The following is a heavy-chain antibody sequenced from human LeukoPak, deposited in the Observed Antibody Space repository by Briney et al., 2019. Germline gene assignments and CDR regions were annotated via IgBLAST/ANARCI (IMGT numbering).Heavy chain of an antibody. Sequence: GRSLRLSCAASGFTFSSYGMHWVRQAPGKGLEWVAVISYDGSNKYYADSVKGRFTISRDNSKNTLYLQMNSLRAEDTAVYYRAKDRRDGGYPYYFDYWGQGTLVTVSS. D-gene: IGHD5-12*01. CDR3: AKDRRDGGYPYYFDY. CDR1: GFTFSSYG. CDR2: ISYDGSNK. J-gene: IGHJ4*02. V-gene: IGHV3-30*18.